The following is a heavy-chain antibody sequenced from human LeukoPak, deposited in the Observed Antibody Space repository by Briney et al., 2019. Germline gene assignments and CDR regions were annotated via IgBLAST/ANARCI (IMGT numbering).Heavy chain of an antibody. CDR1: GGSSSGYY. Sequence: SETLSLTCAVYGGSSSGYYWSWIRQPPGKGLEWIGEINHSGSTNYNPSLKSRVTISVDTSKNQFSLKLSSVTAADTAVYYCARAITGYCSGGSCSAGYWGQGTLVTVSS. J-gene: IGHJ4*02. V-gene: IGHV4-34*01. CDR2: INHSGST. CDR3: ARAITGYCSGGSCSAGY. D-gene: IGHD2-15*01.